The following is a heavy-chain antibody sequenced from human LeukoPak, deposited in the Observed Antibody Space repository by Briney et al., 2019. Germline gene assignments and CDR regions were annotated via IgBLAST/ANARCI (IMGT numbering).Heavy chain of an antibody. CDR1: GGSISSGGYY. V-gene: IGHV4-31*03. J-gene: IGHJ4*02. Sequence: SETLSLTCTVSGGSISSGGYYWSWIRQHPGKGLEWIGYIYYSGSTYYNPSLKSRVTISVDTSKNQFSLKLSSVTAADTAVYYCARQGYSSSQDYWGQGTLVTVSS. CDR3: ARQGYSSSQDY. D-gene: IGHD6-6*01. CDR2: IYYSGST.